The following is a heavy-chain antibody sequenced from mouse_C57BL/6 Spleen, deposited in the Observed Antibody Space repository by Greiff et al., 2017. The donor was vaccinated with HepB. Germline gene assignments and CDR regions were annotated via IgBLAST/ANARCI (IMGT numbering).Heavy chain of an antibody. Sequence: EVQLQQSGAELVRPGASVKLSCTASGFNIKDYYMHWVKQRPEQGLEWIGRIDPEDGDTEYAPKFQGKATMTADTSSNTAYLQLSSLTSEDTAVYYCTTSGYDGSSPYYFDYWGQGTTLTVSS. CDR2: IDPEDGDT. V-gene: IGHV14-1*01. J-gene: IGHJ2*01. CDR3: TTSGYDGSSPYYFDY. D-gene: IGHD1-1*01. CDR1: GFNIKDYY.